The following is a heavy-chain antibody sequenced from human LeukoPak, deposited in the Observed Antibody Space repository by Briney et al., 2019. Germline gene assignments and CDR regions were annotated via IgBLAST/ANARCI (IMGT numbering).Heavy chain of an antibody. CDR1: GFTVSSNY. CDR3: ARNGYSYGYWYFDL. CDR2: IYSGGST. V-gene: IGHV3-53*01. J-gene: IGHJ2*01. Sequence: PGGSLRLSCAASGFTVSSNYMSWVRQAPGKGLEWVSVIYSGGSTYYADSVKGRFTISRDNSKNTLYLRMNSLRAEDTAVYYCARNGYSYGYWYFDLWGRGTLVTVSS. D-gene: IGHD5-18*01.